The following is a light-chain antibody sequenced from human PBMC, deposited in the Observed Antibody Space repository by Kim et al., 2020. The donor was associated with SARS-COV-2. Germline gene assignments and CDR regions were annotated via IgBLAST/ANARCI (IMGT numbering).Light chain of an antibody. CDR1: KLGDKY. J-gene: IGLJ2*01. Sequence: VPPGQTASITCSGDKLGDKYACWYQQKPGQSPVLVIYQDTKRPSGIPERFSGSNSGNTATLTISGTQAMDEADYYCQAWDSSTAVFGGGTQLTVL. CDR2: QDT. V-gene: IGLV3-1*01. CDR3: QAWDSSTAV.